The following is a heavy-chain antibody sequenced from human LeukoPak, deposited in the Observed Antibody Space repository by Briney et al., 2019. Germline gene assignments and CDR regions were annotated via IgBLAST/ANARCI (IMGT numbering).Heavy chain of an antibody. CDR1: GFTLSSNY. D-gene: IGHD3-9*01. V-gene: IGHV3-66*01. J-gene: IGHJ3*02. CDR3: ARGLRDILTGYLDAFDI. Sequence: GGSLRLSCAASGFTLSSNYMSWVRQAPEKGLEWVSVIYSGGSTYYADSVKGRFTISRDNSKNTLYLQMNSLRAEDTAVYYCARGLRDILTGYLDAFDIWGQGTMVTVSS. CDR2: IYSGGST.